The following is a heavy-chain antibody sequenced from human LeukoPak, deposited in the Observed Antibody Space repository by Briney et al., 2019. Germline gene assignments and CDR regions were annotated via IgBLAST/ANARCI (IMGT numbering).Heavy chain of an antibody. Sequence: GGSLRLSCAVSGITLSNYGMSWVRQAPGKGLEWVAGISDSGGSANYADSVKGRFTISRDNPKNTLYLQMNSLRADDTGVYRCVKGGATRGRFENWGQGTLVTVSS. CDR1: GITLSNYG. J-gene: IGHJ4*02. CDR2: ISDSGGSA. CDR3: VKGGATRGRFEN. V-gene: IGHV3-23*01. D-gene: IGHD1-26*01.